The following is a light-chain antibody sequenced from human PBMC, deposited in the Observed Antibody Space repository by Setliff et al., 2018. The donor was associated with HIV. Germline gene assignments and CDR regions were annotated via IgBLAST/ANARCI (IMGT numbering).Light chain of an antibody. Sequence: QSVLTQPPSVSGAPGQRVTISCTGSSSNIGAGYDVHWYQQLPGTAPKLLIYGYTNRASGVPDRFSGSRSGASASLAITGLQVEDEADYYCQSYDSSLSGFYVFGTGTKVTVL. CDR3: QSYDSSLSGFYV. CDR2: GYT. CDR1: SSNIGAGYD. V-gene: IGLV1-40*01. J-gene: IGLJ1*01.